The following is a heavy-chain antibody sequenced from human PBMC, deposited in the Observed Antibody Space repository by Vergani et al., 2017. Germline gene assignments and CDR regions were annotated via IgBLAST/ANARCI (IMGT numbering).Heavy chain of an antibody. V-gene: IGHV3-48*01. CDR3: ARDLFSSSSWYLQGAFDI. CDR1: GFTFSSYS. D-gene: IGHD6-13*01. Sequence: EVQLVESGGGLVQPGGSLRLSCAASGFTFSSYSMNWVRQAPGKGLEWVSYISSSSSTIYYADSVKGRFTISRDNAKNSLYLQMNSLRAEDTAVYYCARDLFSSSSWYLQGAFDIWGQGTMVTASS. J-gene: IGHJ3*02. CDR2: ISSSSSTI.